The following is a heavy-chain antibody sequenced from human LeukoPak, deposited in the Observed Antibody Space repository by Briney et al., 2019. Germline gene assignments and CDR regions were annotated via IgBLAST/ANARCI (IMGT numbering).Heavy chain of an antibody. CDR2: IYYSGST. CDR1: GGSISSSSYY. J-gene: IGHJ4*02. V-gene: IGHV4-39*07. D-gene: IGHD5-18*01. Sequence: SETLSLTCTVSGGSISSSSYYWGWIRQPPGKGLEWIGSIYYSGSTYYNPSLKSRVTISVDTSKNQFSLKLSSVTAADTAVYYCARVSGRSGASYGHEIFDYWGQGTLVTVSS. CDR3: ARVSGRSGASYGHEIFDY.